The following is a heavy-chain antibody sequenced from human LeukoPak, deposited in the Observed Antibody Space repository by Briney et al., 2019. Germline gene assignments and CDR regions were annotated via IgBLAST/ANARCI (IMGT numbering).Heavy chain of an antibody. CDR3: ARDRDCSGGSCYFFGTDY. V-gene: IGHV3-11*06. CDR2: ISSSSSHT. D-gene: IGHD2-15*01. Sequence: PGGSLRLSCAASGFTFVDYYMSWIRQAPGKGLEWVSYISSSSSHTNYADSVKGRFTISRDNAKNSLYLQMNSLRVEDTAVYYCARDRDCSGGSCYFFGTDYWGQGTLVTVSS. J-gene: IGHJ4*02. CDR1: GFTFVDYY.